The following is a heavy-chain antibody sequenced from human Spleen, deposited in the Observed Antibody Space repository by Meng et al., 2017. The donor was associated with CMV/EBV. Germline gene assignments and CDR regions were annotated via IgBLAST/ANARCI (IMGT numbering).Heavy chain of an antibody. J-gene: IGHJ4*02. D-gene: IGHD5-18*01. V-gene: IGHV3-23*01. CDR3: AKDGAAYSFVLSQPRNFDS. CDR1: FSNYA. Sequence: FSNYAMNWVRQIPGKGLEWVSSISPGGGSSYYADSVKGRFTISRDNSKKTLFLQMHSLGTEDTATYFCAKDGAAYSFVLSQPRNFDSWGQGTLVTVSS. CDR2: ISPGGGSS.